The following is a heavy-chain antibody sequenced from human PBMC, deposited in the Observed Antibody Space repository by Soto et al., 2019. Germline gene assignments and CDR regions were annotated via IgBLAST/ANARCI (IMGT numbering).Heavy chain of an antibody. CDR2: IIPIFGTA. J-gene: IGHJ5*02. D-gene: IGHD1-1*01. CDR1: GGTFSSYA. Sequence: SVKVSCKASGGTFSSYAISWVRQAPGQGLEWMGGIIPIFGTANYAQKFQGRVTITADESTSTAYMELSSLRSEDTAVYYCARYNWNGFFWFDPWGQGTLVTVSS. CDR3: ARYNWNGFFWFDP. V-gene: IGHV1-69*13.